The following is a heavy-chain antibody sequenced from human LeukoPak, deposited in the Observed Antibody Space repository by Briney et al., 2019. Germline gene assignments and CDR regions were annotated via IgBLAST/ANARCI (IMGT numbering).Heavy chain of an antibody. D-gene: IGHD3-16*02. CDR3: AKGGIMYYDYVWGSYRHDYFDY. V-gene: IGHV3-30*18. CDR1: GFTFSSYG. Sequence: GGSLRLSCAASGFTFSSYGMHWVREAPGKGVEWVAVISYDGCNKYYADSVKGRFTISRDNSKNTLYLRMNSLRAEDTAVYYCAKGGIMYYDYVWGSYRHDYFDYWGQGTLVTVSS. J-gene: IGHJ4*02. CDR2: ISYDGCNK.